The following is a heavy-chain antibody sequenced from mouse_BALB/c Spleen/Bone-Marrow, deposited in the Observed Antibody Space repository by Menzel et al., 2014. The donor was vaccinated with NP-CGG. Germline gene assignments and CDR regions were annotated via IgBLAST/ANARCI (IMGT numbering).Heavy chain of an antibody. J-gene: IGHJ3*01. Sequence: QVQLQQSGAELVRPGTSVKVSCKASGYAFTNYLIEWIKQRPGQGLEWIGVINPGSGGTNYNEKFKGKATLTADKSSSTAYMLLSSLTSDDSAVYFCARNANWLFTYWGQGTLVTVSA. CDR3: ARNANWLFTY. D-gene: IGHD4-1*01. CDR1: GYAFTNYL. CDR2: INPGSGGT. V-gene: IGHV1-54*01.